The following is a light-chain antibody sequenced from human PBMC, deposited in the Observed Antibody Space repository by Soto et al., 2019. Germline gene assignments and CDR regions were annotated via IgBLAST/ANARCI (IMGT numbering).Light chain of an antibody. J-gene: IGLJ1*01. Sequence: QSALTQPASVSGSPGQSITISCTGTSGDIGSYNRVSWYQQHPGKAPKRIIYEVTDRPSGVSNRFSGSKSGNTASLTISGLQAEDEAEYYGSSYTNINTRACVFGTGTKLTVL. CDR1: SGDIGSYNR. V-gene: IGLV2-14*01. CDR2: EVT. CDR3: SSYTNINTRACV.